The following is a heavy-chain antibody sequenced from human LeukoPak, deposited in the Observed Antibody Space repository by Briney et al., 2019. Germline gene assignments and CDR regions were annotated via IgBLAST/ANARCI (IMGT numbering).Heavy chain of an antibody. Sequence: GGSLRLSCAASGFTVSGYYMNWVRQAPGKGLEWVSLIYSGGRTYYADSVKGRFTISRDNSKNTLYLQTNSLRAEDTAVYYCARFPYGDYARGNGFDYWGQGTLVTVSS. CDR3: ARFPYGDYARGNGFDY. J-gene: IGHJ4*02. CDR2: IYSGGRT. CDR1: GFTVSGYY. D-gene: IGHD4-17*01. V-gene: IGHV3-53*01.